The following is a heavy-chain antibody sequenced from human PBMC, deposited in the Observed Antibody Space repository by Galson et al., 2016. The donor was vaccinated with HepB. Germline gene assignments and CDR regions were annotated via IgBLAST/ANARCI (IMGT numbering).Heavy chain of an antibody. CDR1: GYTFTGYY. V-gene: IGHV1-2*02. D-gene: IGHD3-22*01. J-gene: IGHJ1*01. Sequence: SVKVSCKVSGYTFTGYYMHWVRQAPGQGLEWMGWINPNSGGTIYAQNFQGRVTMTRDMSSSTGYMELRRLRSDDTAVYYCARDELAYYDSSGSTLQHWGQGTLVTVSS. CDR3: ARDELAYYDSSGSTLQH. CDR2: INPNSGGT.